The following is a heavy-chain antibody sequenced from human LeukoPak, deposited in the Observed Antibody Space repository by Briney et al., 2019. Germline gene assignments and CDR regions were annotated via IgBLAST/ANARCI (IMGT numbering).Heavy chain of an antibody. CDR2: IIPMLRSS. CDR1: GGTFGGYT. D-gene: IGHD6-25*01. J-gene: IGHJ6*03. V-gene: IGHV1-69*16. CDR3: ARELSAAAPYYMDV. Sequence: SVKASCKASGGTFGGYTISWVRQAPGQGLEWMGGIIPMLRSSTYAQSFQGRLTITTDESTTTVHMELRSLRSEDTAVYYCARELSAAAPYYMDVWGKGTTVTVSS.